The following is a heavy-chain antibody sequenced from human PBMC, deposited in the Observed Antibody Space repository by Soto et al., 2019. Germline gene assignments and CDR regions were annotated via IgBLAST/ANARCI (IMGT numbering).Heavy chain of an antibody. D-gene: IGHD1-26*01. CDR2: ISSSSSYI. CDR3: ARGPVGAKDLDY. Sequence: GGSLRLSCAASGFTFSTYSMNWVRQAPGKGLEWASSISSSSSYIYFADSVKGRFTISRDNAKNSLYLQLNSLRAEDTAVYYCARGPVGAKDLDYWGQGTLVTVSS. J-gene: IGHJ4*02. CDR1: GFTFSTYS. V-gene: IGHV3-21*01.